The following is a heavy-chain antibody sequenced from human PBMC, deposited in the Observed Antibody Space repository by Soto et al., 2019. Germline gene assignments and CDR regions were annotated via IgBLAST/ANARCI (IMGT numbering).Heavy chain of an antibody. J-gene: IGHJ4*02. CDR1: GYTFTNYG. D-gene: IGHD1-26*01. Sequence: VLLVQSGAEVKKPGASVKVACKASGYTFTNYGISWVRQAPGQGLEWLGWISTDNGDRDFAQKVQGRVTMTTDTSTTTAYMELRSLRSNDTAVYYCARSRAGGTWEQYPSFYFDYWGQGALVTVSS. CDR2: ISTDNGDR. V-gene: IGHV1-18*01. CDR3: ARSRAGGTWEQYPSFYFDY.